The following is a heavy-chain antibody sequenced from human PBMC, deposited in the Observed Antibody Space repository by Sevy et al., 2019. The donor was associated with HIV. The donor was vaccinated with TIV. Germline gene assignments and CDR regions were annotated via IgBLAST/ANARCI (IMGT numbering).Heavy chain of an antibody. Sequence: SETLSLTCTVSGASISSSGYYWGWIRQPPGKGLEWIATINYNGITFYNPSLKSRITISADTSRNQFSLDLKSVTAVDTAIYYCAGPILTYNNGWSYYDYWGQGTVVTVSS. D-gene: IGHD3-10*01. CDR2: INYNGIT. CDR1: GASISSSGYY. CDR3: AGPILTYNNGWSYYDY. J-gene: IGHJ4*02. V-gene: IGHV4-39*01.